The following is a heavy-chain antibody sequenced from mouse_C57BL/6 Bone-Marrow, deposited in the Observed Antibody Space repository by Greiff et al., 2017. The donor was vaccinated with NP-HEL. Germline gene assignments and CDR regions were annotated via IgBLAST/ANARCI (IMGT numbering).Heavy chain of an antibody. V-gene: IGHV1-76*01. D-gene: IGHD2-10*02. CDR3: ASPSY. CDR2: IYPGSGNT. CDR1: GYTFTDYY. J-gene: IGHJ2*01. Sequence: QVQLKQSGAELVRPGASVKLSCKASGYTFTDYYINWVKQRPGQGLEWIARIYPGSGNTYYNEKFKSKATLTVDKSSSTAYMQLSSLTSEDSAVYYCASPSYWGQGTTLTVSS.